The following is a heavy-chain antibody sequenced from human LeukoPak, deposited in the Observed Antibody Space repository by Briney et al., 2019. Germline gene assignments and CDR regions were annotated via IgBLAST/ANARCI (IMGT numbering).Heavy chain of an antibody. CDR2: ISHDGSNT. CDR1: GFTLSNYH. V-gene: IGHV3-33*01. Sequence: PGGSLRLSCAASGFTLSNYHMHWFRQAPGKGLEWVAVISHDGSNTFYVDSVQGRFIISRDKSKNTLNPQMNSLRAEDSAVYYCARIHGPTRAHYFFDYWGQGTLVTVSS. J-gene: IGHJ4*02. D-gene: IGHD2-2*01. CDR3: ARIHGPTRAHYFFDY.